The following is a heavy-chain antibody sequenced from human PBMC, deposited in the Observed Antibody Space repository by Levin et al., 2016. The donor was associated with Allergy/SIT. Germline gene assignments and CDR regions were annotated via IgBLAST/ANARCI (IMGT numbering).Heavy chain of an antibody. CDR2: INAGNGNT. J-gene: IGHJ5*02. Sequence: WVRQAPGQRLEWMGWINAGNGNTEYSQNFQGRVTITRDTSASTSYMELSSLRSEDTAVYFCAREAGFYGSGSYYNTLDPWGQGTLVTVSS. D-gene: IGHD3-10*01. V-gene: IGHV1-3*01. CDR3: AREAGFYGSGSYYNTLDP.